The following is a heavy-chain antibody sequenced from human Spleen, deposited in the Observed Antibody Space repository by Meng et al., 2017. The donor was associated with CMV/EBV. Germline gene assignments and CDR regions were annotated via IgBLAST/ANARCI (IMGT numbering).Heavy chain of an antibody. Sequence: GSLRLSCAVYGGSFSGYYWSWIRQPPGKGLEWIGEINHSGSTNYNPSLKSRVTISVDTSKNQFSLKLSSVTAADTAVYYCARDRSSSWPNYYYGMDVWGQGTTVTVSS. J-gene: IGHJ6*02. D-gene: IGHD6-13*01. CDR2: INHSGST. CDR1: GGSFSGYY. CDR3: ARDRSSSWPNYYYGMDV. V-gene: IGHV4-34*01.